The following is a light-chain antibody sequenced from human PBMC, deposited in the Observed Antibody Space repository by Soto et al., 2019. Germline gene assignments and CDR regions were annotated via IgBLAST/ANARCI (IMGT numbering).Light chain of an antibody. Sequence: QSALTQPASVSGSPGQSITISSTGTSSDVGNYNYVSWYQQHPGKAPKLMIYEVSNRPSGVSNRFSGSKSGNTASLTISGLQAGDEADYYFSSYTRSWTWVFGGGTKLTVL. V-gene: IGLV2-14*01. CDR3: SSYTRSWTWV. CDR1: SSDVGNYNY. J-gene: IGLJ3*02. CDR2: EVS.